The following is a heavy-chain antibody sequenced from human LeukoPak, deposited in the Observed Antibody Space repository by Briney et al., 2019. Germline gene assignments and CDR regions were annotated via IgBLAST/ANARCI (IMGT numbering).Heavy chain of an antibody. CDR3: AKFRYYYDSSRYRDY. V-gene: IGHV3-23*01. J-gene: IGHJ4*02. CDR1: GFTFSSYA. Sequence: GGSLRLSCAASGFTFSSYAMSWVRQAPGKGLEWVSAISGSGGSTYYADSVKGRFTISRDNSKNTLYLQMNSLRAEDTAVYYRAKFRYYYDSSRYRDYWGQGTLVTVSS. CDR2: ISGSGGST. D-gene: IGHD3-22*01.